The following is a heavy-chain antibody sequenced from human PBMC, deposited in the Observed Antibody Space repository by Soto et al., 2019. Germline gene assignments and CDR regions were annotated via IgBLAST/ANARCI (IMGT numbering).Heavy chain of an antibody. CDR1: GFTFSSYG. D-gene: IGHD3-10*01. CDR3: ARMGWFGELDLFDAFDI. J-gene: IGHJ3*02. Sequence: GGSLRLSCAASGFTFSSYGMHWVRQAPGKGLEWVAVIWYDGSNKYYADSVKGRFTISRDNSKNTLYLQMNSLRAEDTAVYYCARMGWFGELDLFDAFDIWGQGTMVTVS. V-gene: IGHV3-33*01. CDR2: IWYDGSNK.